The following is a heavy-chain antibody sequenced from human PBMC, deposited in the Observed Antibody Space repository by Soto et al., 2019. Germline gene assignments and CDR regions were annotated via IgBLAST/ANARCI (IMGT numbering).Heavy chain of an antibody. V-gene: IGHV3-48*01. CDR2: ISSSSSTI. J-gene: IGHJ4*02. CDR1: GFTFSSYS. D-gene: IGHD3-9*01. Sequence: QPGGSLRLSCAASGFTFSSYSMNWVRQAPGKGLEWVSYISSSSSTIYYADSVKGRFTISRDNAKNSLYLQMNSLRAEDTAVYYCVRLKDYILTGYSNPYYFDYWGQGTLVTVSS. CDR3: VRLKDYILTGYSNPYYFDY.